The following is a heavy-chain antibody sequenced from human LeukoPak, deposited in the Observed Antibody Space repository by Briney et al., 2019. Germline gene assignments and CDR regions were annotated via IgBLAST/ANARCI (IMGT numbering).Heavy chain of an antibody. D-gene: IGHD1-14*01. V-gene: IGHV4-39*01. CDR1: GGSISSSSYY. Sequence: SETLSLTCTVSGGSISSSSYYWGWIRQPPRKGLEWIGSIYYSGSTYYNPSLKSRVTISVDTSKNQFSLKLSSVTAADTAVYYCASRLRITGPDWFDPWGQGTLVTVSS. CDR2: IYYSGST. J-gene: IGHJ5*02. CDR3: ASRLRITGPDWFDP.